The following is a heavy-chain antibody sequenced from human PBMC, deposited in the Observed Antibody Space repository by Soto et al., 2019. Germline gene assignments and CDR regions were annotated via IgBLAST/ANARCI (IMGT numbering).Heavy chain of an antibody. CDR3: ARDPIHSLTFDY. V-gene: IGHV3-21*01. J-gene: IGHJ4*02. D-gene: IGHD2-21*01. Sequence: GGSLRLSCAASGFTFSSYSMNWVRQAPGKGLEWVSSISSSSSYIYYADSVKGRFTISRDNAKNSLYLQMNSLRAEDTAVYYCARDPIHSLTFDYWGQGTLVTVSS. CDR1: GFTFSSYS. CDR2: ISSSSSYI.